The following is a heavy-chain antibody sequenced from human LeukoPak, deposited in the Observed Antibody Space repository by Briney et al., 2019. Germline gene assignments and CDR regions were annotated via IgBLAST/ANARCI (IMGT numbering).Heavy chain of an antibody. J-gene: IGHJ4*02. CDR1: GYSISSGFH. V-gene: IGHV4-38-2*02. CDR2: MYHSGNT. Sequence: PSETLSLTCTVSGYSISSGFHWGWIRQPPGKGLEWIGSMYHSGNTYYNPSLKSRVTMSVDTSKNQFSLKLSSVTAADTAVYYCARDIITFGGVIDLFDYWGQGTLVTVSS. D-gene: IGHD3-16*02. CDR3: ARDIITFGGVIDLFDY.